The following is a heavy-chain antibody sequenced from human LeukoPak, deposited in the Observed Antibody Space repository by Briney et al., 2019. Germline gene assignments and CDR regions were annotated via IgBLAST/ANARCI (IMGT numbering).Heavy chain of an antibody. J-gene: IGHJ4*02. CDR3: ARGVGDYGDYEFDY. Sequence: SQTLSLTCAISGDSVSSNSAAWNWLRQSPSRGLEWLGRTYYRSKWYNDYAVSVKSRITINPDTSKNQFSLQLNSVTPEDTAVYYCARGVGDYGDYEFDYWGQGTLVTVSS. D-gene: IGHD4-17*01. CDR1: GDSVSSNSAA. V-gene: IGHV6-1*01. CDR2: TYYRSKWYN.